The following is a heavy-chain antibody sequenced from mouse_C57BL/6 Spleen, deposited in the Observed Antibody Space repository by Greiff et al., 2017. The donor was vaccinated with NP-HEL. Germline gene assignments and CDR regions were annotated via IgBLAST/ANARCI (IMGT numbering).Heavy chain of an antibody. CDR2: INYDGSST. Sequence: EVQLMESEGGLVQPGSSMKLSCTASGFTFSDYYMAWVRQVPEKGLEWVANINYDGSSTYYLDSLKSRFIISRDNAKNILYLQMSSLKSEDTATYYCAREGGDGAWFAYWGQGTLVTVSA. V-gene: IGHV5-16*01. CDR3: AREGGDGAWFAY. CDR1: GFTFSDYY. J-gene: IGHJ3*01.